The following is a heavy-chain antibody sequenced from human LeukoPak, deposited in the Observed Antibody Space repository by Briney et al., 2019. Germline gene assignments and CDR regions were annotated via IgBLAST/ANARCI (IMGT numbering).Heavy chain of an antibody. D-gene: IGHD4-17*01. CDR1: GGSISSGDYY. J-gene: IGHJ4*02. CDR2: IYYSGST. Sequence: SQTLSLTCTVSGGSISSGDYYWSWIRQPPGKGLEWIGYIYYSGSTYYNPSLKSRVTISVDTSKNQFSLKLSPVTAADTAAYYCASYYGDSSLVDYWGQGTPVTVSS. V-gene: IGHV4-30-4*01. CDR3: ASYYGDSSLVDY.